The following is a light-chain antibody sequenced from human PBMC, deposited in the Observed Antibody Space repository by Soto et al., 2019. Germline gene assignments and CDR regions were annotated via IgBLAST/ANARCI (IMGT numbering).Light chain of an antibody. V-gene: IGLV2-14*01. J-gene: IGLJ1*01. CDR1: SSDVGGYNY. CDR2: DVS. CDR3: SSYTSSSTYV. Sequence: QSVLTQPASVSGSPGQSITISCTGTSSDVGGYNYVSWYQQHPGKAPKLMIYDVSNRPSGVSNRFSGSKSGHTASLTISGLQAEDEADYYCSSYTSSSTYVFGTGT.